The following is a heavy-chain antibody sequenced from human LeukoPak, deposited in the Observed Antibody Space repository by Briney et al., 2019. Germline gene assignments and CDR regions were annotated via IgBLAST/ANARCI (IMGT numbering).Heavy chain of an antibody. CDR2: INHSGST. Sequence: PSETLSLTCAVYGGPFSGYYWSWIRQPPGKGLGWIGEINHSGSTNYNPSLKSRVTISVDPPKNQFSLKLSSVTAADTAVYSCARGRITIASEVFDYWGQGTLVTVSS. CDR1: GGPFSGYY. J-gene: IGHJ4*02. D-gene: IGHD3-16*01. V-gene: IGHV4-34*01. CDR3: ARGRITIASEVFDY.